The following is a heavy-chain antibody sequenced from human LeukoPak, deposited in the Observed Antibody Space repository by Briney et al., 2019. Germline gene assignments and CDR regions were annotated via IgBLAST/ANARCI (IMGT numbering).Heavy chain of an antibody. CDR1: GFTFSSYA. Sequence: PGESLRLSCAASGFTFSSYAMSWVRQAPGKGLEWVANIKQDGSEKYYVDSVKGRFTISRDNAKNSLYLQMNSLRAEDTAVYYCARESGSYWETDAFDIWGQGTMVTVSS. CDR3: ARESGSYWETDAFDI. CDR2: IKQDGSEK. J-gene: IGHJ3*02. D-gene: IGHD1-26*01. V-gene: IGHV3-7*01.